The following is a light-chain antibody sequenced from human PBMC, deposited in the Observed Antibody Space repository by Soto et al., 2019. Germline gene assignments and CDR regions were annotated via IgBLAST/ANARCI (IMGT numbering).Light chain of an antibody. CDR1: QSVGRN. CDR3: QQYNNWPPDRT. V-gene: IGKV3-15*01. J-gene: IGKJ1*01. CDR2: GAS. Sequence: EIVMTQSPATLSVSPGERATLSCRASQSVGRNLAWYQQKPGQAPRLLIYGASTRATGIPARFSGSGFGTEFTLTISSLQSEDFAMYFCQQYNNWPPDRTFGQGTKVEIK.